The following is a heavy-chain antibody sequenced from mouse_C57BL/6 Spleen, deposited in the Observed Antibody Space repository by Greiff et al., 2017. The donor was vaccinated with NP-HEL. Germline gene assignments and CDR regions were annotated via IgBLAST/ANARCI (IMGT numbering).Heavy chain of an antibody. CDR2: ISYDGSN. Sequence: EVKLMESGPGLVKPSQSLSLTCSVTGYSITSGYYWNWIRQFPGNKLEWMGYISYDGSNNYNPSLKNRISITRDTSKNQFFLKLNSVTTEDTATYYCARETRYYGSPPYFGYWGQGTTLTVSS. CDR3: ARETRYYGSPPYFGY. CDR1: GYSITSGYY. D-gene: IGHD1-1*01. V-gene: IGHV3-6*01. J-gene: IGHJ2*01.